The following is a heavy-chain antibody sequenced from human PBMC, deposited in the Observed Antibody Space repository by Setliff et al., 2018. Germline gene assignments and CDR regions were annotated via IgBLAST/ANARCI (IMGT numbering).Heavy chain of an antibody. CDR1: GGSVSPYF. J-gene: IGHJ6*02. CDR3: ARDRTAYSYGLDV. Sequence: PSETLSLTCTVSGGSVSPYFWSWIRQPPGKGLEWIGYIDHNGNTNFNPSLKSRVTMSVDTSKNQFALNLTSVTAADTAVYYCARDRTAYSYGLDVWGRGTTVTVSS. D-gene: IGHD5-18*01. CDR2: IDHNGNT. V-gene: IGHV4-59*02.